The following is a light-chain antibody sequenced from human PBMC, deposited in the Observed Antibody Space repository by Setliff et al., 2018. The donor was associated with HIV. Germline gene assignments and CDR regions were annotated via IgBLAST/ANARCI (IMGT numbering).Light chain of an antibody. V-gene: IGLV2-18*02. CDR3: SAYTTRSTEV. CDR1: SSDVGSYNR. Sequence: QSALAQPPSVSGSPGQSVTISCTGPSSDVGSYNRVSWYQQPPGTAHKLIIYEVSNRPSGVPDRFSGSKSGNTASLTISGLQAVDEADYYCSAYTTRSTEVLGTGTKVTGL. J-gene: IGLJ1*01. CDR2: EVS.